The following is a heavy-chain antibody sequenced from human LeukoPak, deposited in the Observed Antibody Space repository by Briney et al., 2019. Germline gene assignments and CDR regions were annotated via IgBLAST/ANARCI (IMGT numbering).Heavy chain of an antibody. J-gene: IGHJ6*02. D-gene: IGHD3-22*01. CDR3: ASIAPNSSGYYPAYYYYGMDV. CDR1: GGTFSSYA. V-gene: IGHV1-69*13. Sequence: SVKVSCKASGGTFSSYAISWVRQAPGQGLEWMGGIIPIFGTANYAQKFQGRVTITADESTSTAYMELSSLRSEDTAVYYCASIAPNSSGYYPAYYYYGMDVWGQGTTVTVSS. CDR2: IIPIFGTA.